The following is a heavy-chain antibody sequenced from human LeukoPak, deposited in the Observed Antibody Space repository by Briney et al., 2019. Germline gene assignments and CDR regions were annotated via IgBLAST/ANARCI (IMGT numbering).Heavy chain of an antibody. Sequence: PSQTLSLTCTVSGGSISSGDYYWSWIRQPPGKGLEWIGYIYYSGSTYYNPSLKSRVTISVDTSKNQFSLKLSSVTAADTAVYYCARGEEGYCSGGSCYSNWFDPWGQGTLVTVSS. D-gene: IGHD2-15*01. CDR2: IYYSGST. J-gene: IGHJ5*02. CDR1: GGSISSGDYY. V-gene: IGHV4-30-4*08. CDR3: ARGEEGYCSGGSCYSNWFDP.